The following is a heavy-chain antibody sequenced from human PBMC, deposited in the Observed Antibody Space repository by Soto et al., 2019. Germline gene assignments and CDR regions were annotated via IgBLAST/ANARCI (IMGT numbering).Heavy chain of an antibody. D-gene: IGHD2-2*02. V-gene: IGHV4-34*01. CDR2: INHSGST. CDR3: ARTVGYCSSTSCYTGRSFCYYYGMDV. Sequence: PSETLSLTCAVYGGSFSGYYWSWIRQPPGKGLEWIGEINHSGSTNYNPSLKSRVTISVDTSKNQFSLKLSSVTAADTDVYYCARTVGYCSSTSCYTGRSFCYYYGMDVWGQGNTVTVSS. J-gene: IGHJ6*02. CDR1: GGSFSGYY.